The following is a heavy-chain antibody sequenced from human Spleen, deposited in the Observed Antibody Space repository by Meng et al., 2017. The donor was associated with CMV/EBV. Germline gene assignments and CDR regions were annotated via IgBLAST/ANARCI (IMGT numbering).Heavy chain of an antibody. V-gene: IGHV4-34*01. CDR1: GGSFSGYY. D-gene: IGHD1-14*01. CDR2: INHSGST. CDR3: ARTEEVFDY. J-gene: IGHJ4*02. Sequence: QGQEQQWGAGLLKPSGTLYRTVSGYGGSFSGYYWSWIRQPPGKGLEWIGEINHSGSTNYNPSLKSRVTISVDTSKNQFSLKLSSVTAADTAVYYCARTEEVFDYWGQGTLVTVSS.